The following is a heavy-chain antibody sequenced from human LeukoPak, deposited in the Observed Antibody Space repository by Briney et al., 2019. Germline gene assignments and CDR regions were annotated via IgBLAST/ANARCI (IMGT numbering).Heavy chain of an antibody. CDR2: IYSGGST. D-gene: IGHD4-17*01. V-gene: IGHV4-4*07. Sequence: MPSETLSLTCTVSGASLISYYWSWIRQPAGKGLEWIGRIYSGGSTNYNPSLKSRVTLSVDISKNQFSLRLSSLTVADTAVYYCAREGRYGDYEGYWGQGTLVTVSS. J-gene: IGHJ4*02. CDR3: AREGRYGDYEGY. CDR1: GASLISYY.